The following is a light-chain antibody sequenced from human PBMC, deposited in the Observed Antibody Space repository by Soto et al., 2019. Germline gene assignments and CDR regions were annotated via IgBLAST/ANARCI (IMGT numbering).Light chain of an antibody. CDR1: SSDVGGYNY. J-gene: IGLJ1*01. V-gene: IGLV2-14*01. Sequence: QSALTQPASVSGSPGQSITISCTGTSSDVGGYNYVSWYQQHPGKAPKLMIYDVSNRPSGVSNRFSGSKSGNTASLTISGLQADYEADYYCSSYTSSSPYVF. CDR3: SSYTSSSPYV. CDR2: DVS.